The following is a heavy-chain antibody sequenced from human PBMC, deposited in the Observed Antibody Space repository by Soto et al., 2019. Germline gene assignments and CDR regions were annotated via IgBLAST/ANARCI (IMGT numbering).Heavy chain of an antibody. J-gene: IGHJ5*02. CDR3: ARHPERIAQIGWFDP. D-gene: IGHD6-13*01. CDR2: IYNSGST. Sequence: SETLSLTCAVSGGSISSGGYSWSWIRQPPGKGLEWIGYIYNSGSTYYNQSLKSRVTISVDRSKNQFSLKLSSVTAEDTAVYYCARHPERIAQIGWFDPWGQGTLVTVSS. V-gene: IGHV4-30-2*01. CDR1: GGSISSGGYS.